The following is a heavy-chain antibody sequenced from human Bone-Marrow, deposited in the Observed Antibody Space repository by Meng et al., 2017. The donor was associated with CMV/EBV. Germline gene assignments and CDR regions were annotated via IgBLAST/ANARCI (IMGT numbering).Heavy chain of an antibody. D-gene: IGHD3-3*01. J-gene: IGHJ6*02. CDR1: GFTFSSYS. CDR3: ARDGWSPGGFDV. Sequence: GESLKISCAASGFTFSSYSINWVRQAPGKGLEWVSSISSSSSYIYYADSVKGRFTISRDNAKSSLYLQMNSLRAEDTAVYYCARDGWSPGGFDVWGQGTTVTVSS. CDR2: ISSSSSYI. V-gene: IGHV3-21*01.